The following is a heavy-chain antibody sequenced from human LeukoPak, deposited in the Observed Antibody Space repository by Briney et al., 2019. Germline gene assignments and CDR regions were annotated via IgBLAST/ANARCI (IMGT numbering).Heavy chain of an antibody. Sequence: SETLSLTCAVYGGSFSGYYWSWIRQPPGKGLEWIGETNHSGSTNYNPSLKSRVTISVDTSKNQFSLKLSSVTAADTAVYYCARGGGSYLPWGQGTLVTVSS. J-gene: IGHJ5*02. V-gene: IGHV4-34*01. CDR2: TNHSGST. CDR1: GGSFSGYY. D-gene: IGHD1-26*01. CDR3: ARGGGSYLP.